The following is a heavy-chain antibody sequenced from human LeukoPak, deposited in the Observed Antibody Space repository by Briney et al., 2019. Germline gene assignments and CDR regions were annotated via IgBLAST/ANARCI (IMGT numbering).Heavy chain of an antibody. V-gene: IGHV4-59*01. CDR2: IYYSGST. Sequence: SETLSLTCTVPGGSISSYYWGWIRQPPGKGLEWIGYIYYSGSTNYNPSLKSRVTISVDTSKNQFSLKLSSVTAADTAVYYCARDSSGYYPFFDYWGQGTLVTVSS. CDR3: ARDSSGYYPFFDY. J-gene: IGHJ4*02. CDR1: GGSISSYY. D-gene: IGHD3-22*01.